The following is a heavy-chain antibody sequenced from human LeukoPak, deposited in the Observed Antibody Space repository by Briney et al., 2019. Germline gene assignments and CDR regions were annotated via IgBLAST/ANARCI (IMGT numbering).Heavy chain of an antibody. Sequence: SETLSLTCAVSGGSISSYYWSWIRQPPGKGLEWIGYIYYSGSTNYNPSLKSRVTISVDTSKNQFSLKLSSVTAADTAVYYCARQGQDNWFDPWGQGTLVTVSS. CDR3: ARQGQDNWFDP. CDR1: GGSISSYY. V-gene: IGHV4-59*08. CDR2: IYYSGST. J-gene: IGHJ5*02.